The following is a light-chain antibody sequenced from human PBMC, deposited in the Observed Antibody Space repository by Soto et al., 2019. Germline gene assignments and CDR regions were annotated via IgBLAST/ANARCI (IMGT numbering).Light chain of an antibody. CDR1: SSDVGSHNF. CDR2: EVT. Sequence: QSALTQPASVSGSPGQSITISCTGTSSDVGSHNFVSWYQQRPGKAPKLMIFEVTKRPSGVSSRFSASKSGTSASLAITGLQAEDEADYYCQSYDSSLSGYVFGTGTKLTVL. V-gene: IGLV2-14*02. CDR3: QSYDSSLSGYV. J-gene: IGLJ1*01.